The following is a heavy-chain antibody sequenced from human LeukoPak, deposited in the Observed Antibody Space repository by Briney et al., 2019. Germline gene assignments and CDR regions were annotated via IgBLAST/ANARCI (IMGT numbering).Heavy chain of an antibody. CDR2: ISGSGGST. D-gene: IGHD3-10*01. Sequence: PGGSLRLSCAASGFTFSSYAMSWVRQAPGKGLEWVSAISGSGGSTYYADSVKGRFTISRDISKSTLYLQMNSLRAEDTAVYYCAKYYGSRNYFKIFDQWGQGALVTVSS. CDR1: GFTFSSYA. CDR3: AKYYGSRNYFKIFDQ. J-gene: IGHJ4*02. V-gene: IGHV3-23*01.